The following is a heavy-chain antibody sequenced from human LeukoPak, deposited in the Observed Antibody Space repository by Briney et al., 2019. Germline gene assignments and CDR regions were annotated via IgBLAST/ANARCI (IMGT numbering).Heavy chain of an antibody. V-gene: IGHV1-18*01. CDR1: GYTFTSYG. D-gene: IGHD3-3*01. Sequence: GASVKVSCKASGYTFTSYGISWVRQAPGQGLEWMGWISAYNGNTNYAQKLHGRVTMTTDTSTSTAYVELRSLRSDDTAVYYCARDLSTIFGVVIYFDYWGRGTLVTVSS. CDR2: ISAYNGNT. J-gene: IGHJ4*02. CDR3: ARDLSTIFGVVIYFDY.